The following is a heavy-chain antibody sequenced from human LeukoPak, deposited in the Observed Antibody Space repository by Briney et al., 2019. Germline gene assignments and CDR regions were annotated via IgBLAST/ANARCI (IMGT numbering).Heavy chain of an antibody. V-gene: IGHV4-34*01. CDR2: INHSGST. CDR3: ARNDCSGGSCDPPAS. J-gene: IGHJ5*02. D-gene: IGHD2-15*01. CDR1: GGSFSGYY. Sequence: PSETLSLTCAVYGGSFSGYYWSWIRQPPGKGLEWIGGINHSGSTNYNPSLKSRVTISVDTSKNQFSLRLSSVTAADTAVYYCARNDCSGGSCDPPASWGQGTLVTVSS.